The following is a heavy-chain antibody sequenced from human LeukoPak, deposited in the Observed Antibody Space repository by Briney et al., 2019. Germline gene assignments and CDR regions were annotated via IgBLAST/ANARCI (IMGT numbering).Heavy chain of an antibody. D-gene: IGHD5-12*01. CDR1: GGSISSGGYY. V-gene: IGHV4-31*03. Sequence: SETLSLTCTVSGGSISSGGYYWSWIRQHPGKGLEWIGYIYYSGSTYYNPSLKSRVTISVDTSKNQFSLKLSSVTAADTAVYYCAREIHGYAQSDGIFFDYWGQGTLVTVSS. CDR2: IYYSGST. CDR3: AREIHGYAQSDGIFFDY. J-gene: IGHJ4*02.